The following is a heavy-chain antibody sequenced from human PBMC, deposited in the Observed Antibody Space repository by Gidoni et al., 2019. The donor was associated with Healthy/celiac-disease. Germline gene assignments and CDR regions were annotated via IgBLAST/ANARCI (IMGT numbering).Heavy chain of an antibody. V-gene: IGHV4-59*01. CDR3: ARGAMPIAVAASKNWCDT. J-gene: IGHJ5*02. Sequence: VQLPASRPCLVQRSAPLSLTCPVSGGSIRIYYWSWIRQPPGKGLEWIGYIYYSGSTNSNPSLKSRVTISVDTSKNQFALKLSYVTDAETAVYDWARGAMPIAVAASKNWCDTGGQGTLVNVSS. CDR2: IYYSGST. CDR1: GGSIRIYY. D-gene: IGHD6-19*01.